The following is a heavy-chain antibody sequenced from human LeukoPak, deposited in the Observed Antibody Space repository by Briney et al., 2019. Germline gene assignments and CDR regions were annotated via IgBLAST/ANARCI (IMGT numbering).Heavy chain of an antibody. D-gene: IGHD3-22*01. CDR1: GFTFSSYT. V-gene: IGHV3-21*01. CDR3: ARDGGAYDSSGYYVYFDY. J-gene: IGHJ4*02. Sequence: GGSLRLSCAASGFTFSSYTINWVRQAPGKGLEWVSSIGTSGSYLYYADSVKGRFTISRDNAKSSLYLQMNSLRAEDTAVYYCARDGGAYDSSGYYVYFDYWGQGTLVTVSS. CDR2: IGTSGSYL.